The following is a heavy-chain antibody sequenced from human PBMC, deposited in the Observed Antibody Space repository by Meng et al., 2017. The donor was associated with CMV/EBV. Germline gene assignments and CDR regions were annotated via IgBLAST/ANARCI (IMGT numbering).Heavy chain of an antibody. CDR1: GYTFTSYG. CDR3: ARGPPFFDGYDYNFDY. Sequence: ASVQVSCKASGYTFTSYGISWVRQAPGQGLEWMGWISAYNGNTNYAQKLQGRVTMTTDTSTSTAYMELRSLRSDDTAVYYCARGPPFFDGYDYNFDYWGQGTLVTVSS. CDR2: ISAYNGNT. D-gene: IGHD5-12*01. V-gene: IGHV1-18*01. J-gene: IGHJ4*02.